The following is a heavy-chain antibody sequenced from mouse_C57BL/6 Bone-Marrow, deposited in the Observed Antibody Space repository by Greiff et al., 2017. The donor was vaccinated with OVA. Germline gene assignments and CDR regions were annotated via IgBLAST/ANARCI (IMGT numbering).Heavy chain of an antibody. Sequence: QVQLQQSGAELARPGASVKLSCKASGYTFTSYGISWVKQRTGQGLEWIGVIYPRSGNTYYNEKFKGKATLTADKSSSTAYMELRSLTSEDSAVYFCASPSYFDVWGTGTTVTVSS. CDR1: GYTFTSYG. J-gene: IGHJ1*03. V-gene: IGHV1-81*01. CDR2: IYPRSGNT. CDR3: ASPSYFDV.